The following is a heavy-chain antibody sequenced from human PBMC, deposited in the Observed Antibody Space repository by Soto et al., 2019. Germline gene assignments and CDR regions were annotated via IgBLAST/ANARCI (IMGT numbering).Heavy chain of an antibody. CDR1: GFTFSSYS. CDR2: ISSGSSTI. Sequence: EVQLVESGGGLVQPGGSLRLSCAASGFTFSSYSMNWVRQAPGKGLEWVSYISSGSSTIYYADSVKGRFTISRDNAQNSLYLQRNSRRAEDTAVYYCAKTYSSGRGAFDVWGQGTMVTVSS. D-gene: IGHD6-19*01. V-gene: IGHV3-48*01. CDR3: AKTYSSGRGAFDV. J-gene: IGHJ3*01.